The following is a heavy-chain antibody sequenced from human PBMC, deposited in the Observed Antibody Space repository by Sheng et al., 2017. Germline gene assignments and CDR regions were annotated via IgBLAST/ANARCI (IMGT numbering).Heavy chain of an antibody. CDR3: ARVRNCGGGTCYHYVDY. J-gene: IGHJ4*02. V-gene: IGHV4-38-2*01. Sequence: QVQLQESGPGLVKPSETLSLTCAVSGDSISSGYSWGWIRQPPGKGLEWVGNFYHRGSTYYNPSLNSRLTMSVDTSKNQFSLKLSSVTAADTAVYYCARVRNCGGGTCYHYVDYWGQGTLVTVSS. CDR1: GDSISSGYS. CDR2: FYHRGST. D-gene: IGHD2-15*01.